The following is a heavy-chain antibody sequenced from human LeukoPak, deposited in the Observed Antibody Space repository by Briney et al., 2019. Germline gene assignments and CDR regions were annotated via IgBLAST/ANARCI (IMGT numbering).Heavy chain of an antibody. V-gene: IGHV1-2*02. Sequence: ASVKVSCKASGYTFTGYYMHWVRQAPGQELEWMGWINPNSGGTNYAQKFQGRVTMTRDTSISTAYMELSRLRSDDTAVYYCARAAYSSSWYARWGQGTLVTVSS. CDR2: INPNSGGT. J-gene: IGHJ5*02. CDR1: GYTFTGYY. CDR3: ARAAYSSSWYAR. D-gene: IGHD6-13*01.